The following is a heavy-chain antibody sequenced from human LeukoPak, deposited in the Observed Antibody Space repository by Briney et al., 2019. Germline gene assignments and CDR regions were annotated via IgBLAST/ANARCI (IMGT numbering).Heavy chain of an antibody. D-gene: IGHD2-8*01. CDR3: AKDGPIVLMVYAA. J-gene: IGHJ4*02. CDR2: INDGGFST. V-gene: IGHV3-23*01. CDR1: GFTVSSNF. Sequence: GGSLRLSCAASGFTVSSNFMSWVRQAPGKGLEWVSTINDGGFSTYYADSVKGRFTISRDNSKNTLYLQMNSLRAEDTAVYYCAKDGPIVLMVYAAWGQGTLVTVSS.